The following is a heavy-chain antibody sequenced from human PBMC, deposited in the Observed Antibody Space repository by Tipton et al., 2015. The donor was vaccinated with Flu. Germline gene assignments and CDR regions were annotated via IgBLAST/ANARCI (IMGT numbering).Heavy chain of an antibody. CDR1: GFDFSDYW. CDR2: IKEDGRET. CDR3: AKDGSNNGGFL. Sequence: SLRLSCVASGFDFSDYWMTWVRQAPGKGLEWVANIKEDGRETYYVDSVKGRFTISRDNAKRSLFLQMNSLRAEDTAVYYCAKDGSNNGGFLWGQGILVTVSS. D-gene: IGHD2-8*01. J-gene: IGHJ4*02. V-gene: IGHV3-7*01.